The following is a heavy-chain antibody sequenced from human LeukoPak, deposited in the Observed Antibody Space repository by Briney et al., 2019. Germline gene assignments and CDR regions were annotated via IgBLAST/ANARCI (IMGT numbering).Heavy chain of an antibody. V-gene: IGHV3-7*01. J-gene: IGHJ4*02. CDR1: GFTFSSYW. Sequence: PGGSLRLSCAASGFTFSSYWMSWVRQAPGKGLEWVANIKQDGSEKYYVDSVKGRFTISRDNAKNSLYLQMNSLRAEDTAVYYCARISGRYFDWLLLRRASYYFDYWGQGTLVTVSS. CDR3: ARISGRYFDWLLLRRASYYFDY. CDR2: IKQDGSEK. D-gene: IGHD3-9*01.